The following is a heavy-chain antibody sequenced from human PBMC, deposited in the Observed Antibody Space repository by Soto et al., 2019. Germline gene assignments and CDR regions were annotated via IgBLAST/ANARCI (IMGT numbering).Heavy chain of an antibody. Sequence: AALKVSCKASGYTFTSYAMHWVRQAPGQRLEWMGWINAGNGNTKYSRKFQGRVTITRDTSASTAYMELSSLRSEDTAVYYCARDLPPVDYWGQGTLVTVSS. CDR3: ARDLPPVDY. V-gene: IGHV1-3*01. J-gene: IGHJ4*02. CDR1: GYTFTSYA. CDR2: INAGNGNT.